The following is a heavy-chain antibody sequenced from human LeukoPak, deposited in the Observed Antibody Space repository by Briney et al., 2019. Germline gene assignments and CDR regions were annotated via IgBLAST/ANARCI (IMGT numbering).Heavy chain of an antibody. D-gene: IGHD4-23*01. CDR2: IYSGGST. CDR3: VRGDYGGNSYYYYYMDV. CDR1: GFTVSSNY. J-gene: IGHJ6*03. V-gene: IGHV3-66*01. Sequence: PGGSLRLSCAASGFTVSSNYMSWVRQAPGKGLEWVSVIYSGGSTYYADSVKGRFTISRDNSKNTLYLQMNSLRAEDTAVYYCVRGDYGGNSYYYYYMDVWGKGTTVTISS.